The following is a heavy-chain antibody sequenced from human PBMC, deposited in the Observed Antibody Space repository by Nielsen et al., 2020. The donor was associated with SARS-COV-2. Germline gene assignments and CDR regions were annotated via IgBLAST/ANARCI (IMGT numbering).Heavy chain of an antibody. CDR1: GFTFSSYD. V-gene: IGHV3-13*04. J-gene: IGHJ5*02. D-gene: IGHD1-26*01. CDR2: IGTAGDT. Sequence: GESLKISCAASGFTFSSYDMHWVRQATGKGLEWVSAIGTAGDTYYPGSVKGRFTISRENAKNSLYLQMNSLRAGDTAVYYCARYSWSSGWFDPWGQGTLVTVSS. CDR3: ARYSWSSGWFDP.